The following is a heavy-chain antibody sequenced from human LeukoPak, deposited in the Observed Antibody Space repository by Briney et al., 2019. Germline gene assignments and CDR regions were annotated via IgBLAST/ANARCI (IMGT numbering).Heavy chain of an antibody. J-gene: IGHJ6*03. V-gene: IGHV3-13*01. Sequence: GGSLRLSCAASGFTFSSFDMHWVRQPTGQGLEWVSTIGTASDTYYPGSVEGRFTLSRDNAKNSLYLQMNSLPAGDTAVYYCARGPPRGKYYYMDVWGKGTTVTVSS. CDR1: GFTFSSFD. CDR3: ARGPPRGKYYYMDV. D-gene: IGHD1-1*01. CDR2: IGTASDT.